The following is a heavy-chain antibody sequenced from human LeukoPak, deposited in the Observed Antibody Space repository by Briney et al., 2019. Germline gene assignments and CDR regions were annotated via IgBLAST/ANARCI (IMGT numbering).Heavy chain of an antibody. CDR2: IYPGDSDT. CDR3: ARLLPVAGRGDQFDY. J-gene: IGHJ4*02. CDR1: GYSFANYW. Sequence: GESLKISCKGSGYSFANYWIGWVRQMPGKGLEWMGIIYPGDSDTRYSPSFQGQVTIAADKSISTAYLQWSSLKASDTAMYYCARLLPVAGRGDQFDYWGQGTLVTVSS. D-gene: IGHD6-19*01. V-gene: IGHV5-51*01.